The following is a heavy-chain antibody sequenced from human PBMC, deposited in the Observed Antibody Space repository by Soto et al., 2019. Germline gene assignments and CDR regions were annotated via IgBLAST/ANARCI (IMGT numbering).Heavy chain of an antibody. V-gene: IGHV3-7*03. CDR2: IKQDGNDK. CDR1: GFTFSTYW. CDR3: AKESSITEFGDQ. J-gene: IGHJ4*02. D-gene: IGHD1-20*01. Sequence: PGGSLRLSCVASGFTFSTYWMSWVRLAPGTGLEWVATIKQDGNDKYYVDSVKGRFAISRDNTENTLYLQMNSLRAEDTAVYSCAKESSITEFGDQWGQGVLVTVSS.